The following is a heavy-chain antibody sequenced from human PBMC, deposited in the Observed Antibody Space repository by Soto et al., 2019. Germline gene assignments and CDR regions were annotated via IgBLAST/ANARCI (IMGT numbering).Heavy chain of an antibody. D-gene: IGHD1-1*01. CDR1: GYTFTSYA. CDR2: INAGNGNT. Sequence: QVQLVQSGAEVKKPGASVKVSGKASGYTFTSYAMHWVRQAPGQRLEWMGWINAGNGNTKYSQKFQGRVTIPRDTSASTAYMELSSLRSEDTAVYYCARAAVQLERRPEKNLFDPWGQGTLVPVSS. CDR3: ARAAVQLERRPEKNLFDP. V-gene: IGHV1-3*01. J-gene: IGHJ5*02.